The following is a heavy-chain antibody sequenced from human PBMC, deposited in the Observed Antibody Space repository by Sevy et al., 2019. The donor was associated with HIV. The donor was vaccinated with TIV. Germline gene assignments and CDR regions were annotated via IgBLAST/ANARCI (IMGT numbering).Heavy chain of an antibody. CDR1: GFTFSSYW. V-gene: IGHV3-7*01. CDR3: ARDLEYSSGWYLGLS. CDR2: MKEDGSER. D-gene: IGHD6-19*01. J-gene: IGHJ5*02. Sequence: GESLKISCAASGFTFSSYWMSWVRQAPGKGLEWVATMKEDGSERNYVDSVKGRFTISRDNAKNSLYLQMNSLRAEDTAVYYCARDLEYSSGWYLGLSWGQGTLVTVSS.